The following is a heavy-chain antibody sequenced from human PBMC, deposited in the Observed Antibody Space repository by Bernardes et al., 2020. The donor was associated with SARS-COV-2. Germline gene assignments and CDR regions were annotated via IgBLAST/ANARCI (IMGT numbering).Heavy chain of an antibody. CDR2: IYTSGST. CDR1: GGSIRSGSYY. V-gene: IGHV4-61*02. CDR3: ARADYYYGSGSYLYALDI. D-gene: IGHD3-10*01. J-gene: IGHJ3*02. Sequence: SETLSLTCTVSGGSIRSGSYYWSWIRQPAGKGLEWIGRIYTSGSTNYNPSLKSRVIISVDTSKNQFSLKLSSVTAADTAVYYCARADYYYGSGSYLYALDIWGQGKIVTVSS.